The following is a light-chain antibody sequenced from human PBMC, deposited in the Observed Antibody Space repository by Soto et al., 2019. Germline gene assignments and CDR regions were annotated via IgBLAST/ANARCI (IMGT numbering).Light chain of an antibody. J-gene: IGKJ5*01. V-gene: IGKV2-28*01. CDR2: LGS. CDR3: MEALQTPPT. Sequence: DIVMTQSPLSLPVTPGEPASISCRSSQSLLHSNGYNYLDWYLQKPGQSPQLLIYLGSNRASGVPERFSGSGSGTDFTLKISRVEAEDVGVYYCMEALQTPPTFGQGPRLEIK. CDR1: QSLLHSNGYNY.